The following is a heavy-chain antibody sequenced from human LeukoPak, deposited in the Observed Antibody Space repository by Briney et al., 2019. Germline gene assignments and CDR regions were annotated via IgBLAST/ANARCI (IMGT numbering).Heavy chain of an antibody. J-gene: IGHJ4*02. CDR1: GGSFSAYY. CDR3: ASSPYSSGWNNQ. Sequence: PSETLSLTCAVYGGSFSAYYWSWIRQPPGKGLEWIGYIFYSGSTKYNPSLKSRVTISVDTSKNQFSLKLSSVTAADTAVYYCASSPYSSGWNNQWGQGTLVTVSS. V-gene: IGHV4-59*01. D-gene: IGHD6-19*01. CDR2: IFYSGST.